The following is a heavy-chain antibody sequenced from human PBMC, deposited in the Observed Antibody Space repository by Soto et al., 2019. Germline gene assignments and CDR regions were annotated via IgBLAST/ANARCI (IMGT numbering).Heavy chain of an antibody. CDR3: ARGEGYDFWRGGPPFAY. CDR2: TTSSSSYI. Sequence: EVQLVESGGGLVKPGGSLRLSCAASGFTFSSHSMNWVRQAPGKGLEWVSSTTSSSSYIYYADSVKGRFTISRDNAKNSLYLQMNSLRAEYTAVYYCARGEGYDFWRGGPPFAYWGQGTLVTVSS. V-gene: IGHV3-21*01. CDR1: GFTFSSHS. D-gene: IGHD3-3*01. J-gene: IGHJ4*02.